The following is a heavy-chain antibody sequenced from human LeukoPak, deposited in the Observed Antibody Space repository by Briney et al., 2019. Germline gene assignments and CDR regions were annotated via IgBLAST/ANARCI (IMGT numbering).Heavy chain of an antibody. CDR3: AKDGPTVAPFPYYYYYGMDV. D-gene: IGHD6-19*01. V-gene: IGHV3-30*18. CDR2: ISYDGSNK. J-gene: IGHJ6*02. CDR1: GFIFSSYG. Sequence: GGSLRLSCAASGFIFSSYGMHWVRQAPGKGLEWVAVISYDGSNKYYADSVKGRFTISRDNSKNTLYLQMNSLRAEDTAVYYCAKDGPTVAPFPYYYYYGMDVWGQGTTVTVSS.